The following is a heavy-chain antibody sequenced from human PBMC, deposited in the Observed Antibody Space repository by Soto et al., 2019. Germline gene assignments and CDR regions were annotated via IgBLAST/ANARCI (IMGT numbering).Heavy chain of an antibody. CDR1: GGSISSSSYY. D-gene: IGHD4-17*01. V-gene: IGHV4-39*01. Sequence: QLQLQESGPGLVKPSETLSLTCTVSGGSISSSSYYWGWIRQPPGKGLEWIGSIYYSGSTYYNPSLKIRVTISVDTSKNQFSLKLSSVTAADTAVYYCARPDYGDYAGYFDYWGQGTLVTVSS. CDR3: ARPDYGDYAGYFDY. J-gene: IGHJ4*02. CDR2: IYYSGST.